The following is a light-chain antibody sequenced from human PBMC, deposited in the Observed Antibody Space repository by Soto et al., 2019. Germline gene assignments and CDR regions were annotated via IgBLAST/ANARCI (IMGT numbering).Light chain of an antibody. CDR2: EVS. J-gene: IGLJ1*01. Sequence: QSVLTQPASVSGSPGQSITISCTGTSSDVGGYNYVSWYQQYPGKAPKLMIYEVSNRPSGVSNRFSGSQSGNTASLTISGLQAEDEADYYCTSYTRNTTLVFGTGTKLTVL. CDR1: SSDVGGYNY. V-gene: IGLV2-14*01. CDR3: TSYTRNTTLV.